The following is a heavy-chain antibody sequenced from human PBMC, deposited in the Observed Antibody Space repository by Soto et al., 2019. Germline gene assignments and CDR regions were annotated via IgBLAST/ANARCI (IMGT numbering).Heavy chain of an antibody. CDR1: GFTFSSYA. V-gene: IGHV3-23*01. CDR3: AKVPGDYYDSSGYYYYFDY. D-gene: IGHD3-22*01. CDR2: ISGSGGST. Sequence: EVQLLESGGGLVQPGGSLRLSCAASGFTFSSYAMSWVRQAPGKGLEWVSAISGSGGSTYYADSVKGRFTISRDNSKNTLYLQMNSLRAEDTAVYYWAKVPGDYYDSSGYYYYFDYWGQGTLVTVSS. J-gene: IGHJ4*02.